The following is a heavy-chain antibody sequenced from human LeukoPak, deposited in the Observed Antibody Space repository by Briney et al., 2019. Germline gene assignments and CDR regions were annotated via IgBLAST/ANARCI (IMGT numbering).Heavy chain of an antibody. Sequence: SETLSLTCTVSGXSISSYYWSWIRQPPGKGLELIGDISYSGNTNYNPSLKTRVTISVDTSKNQFSLTLSSVTAADTAVYYCARPNYGDYAFDIWGQGTMVTVSS. CDR1: GXSISSYY. V-gene: IGHV4-59*08. CDR3: ARPNYGDYAFDI. J-gene: IGHJ3*02. D-gene: IGHD4-17*01. CDR2: ISYSGNT.